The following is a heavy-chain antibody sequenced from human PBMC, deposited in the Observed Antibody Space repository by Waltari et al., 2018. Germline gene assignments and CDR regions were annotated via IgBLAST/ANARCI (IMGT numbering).Heavy chain of an antibody. J-gene: IGHJ3*01. CDR1: GFTFSSYW. V-gene: IGHV3-74*01. D-gene: IGHD1-7*01. Sequence: EVQLVESGGGLVQPGGSLRVSCTASGFTFSSYWMHWVRQVPGKGLVWSARINSDGSGTSYADSAKGRFTISRDNAKNTLFLQMNSLRGEDTAVYYCASGNSHAFDLWGQGTMVTVSS. CDR3: ASGNSHAFDL. CDR2: INSDGSGT.